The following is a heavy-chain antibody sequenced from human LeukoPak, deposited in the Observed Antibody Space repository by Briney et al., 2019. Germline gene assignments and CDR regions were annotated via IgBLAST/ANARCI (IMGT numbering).Heavy chain of an antibody. D-gene: IGHD6-19*01. CDR3: SKDCSGLTYYFDY. CDR2: ISYDGSNK. J-gene: IGHJ4*02. CDR1: GFTFSSNA. V-gene: IGHV3-30*18. Sequence: GGSLRLSCAASGFTFSSNAIHWVRQAPGKGLEWVAVISYDGSNKYYADSVKGRFTISRDNSKNTLYLQMNSLRVEDTAVYYCSKDCSGLTYYFDYWGQGTLVTVSA.